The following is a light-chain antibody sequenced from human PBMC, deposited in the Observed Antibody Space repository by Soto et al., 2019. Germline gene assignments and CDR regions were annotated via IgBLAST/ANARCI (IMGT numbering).Light chain of an antibody. CDR1: QTITNNY. Sequence: EIVLTQSPGTLSLSPGERATLSCRASQTITNNYLAWYQQKPGQAPRLLIYLASNRAAGIPDRFSGSWSGAHFTLTINRLEPEDFAVYHCQQYGSSPWTFGQGPKVDIK. CDR2: LAS. V-gene: IGKV3-20*01. CDR3: QQYGSSPWT. J-gene: IGKJ1*01.